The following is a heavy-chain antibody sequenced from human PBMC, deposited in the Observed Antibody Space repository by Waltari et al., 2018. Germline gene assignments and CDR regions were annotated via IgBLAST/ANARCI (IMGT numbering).Heavy chain of an antibody. CDR3: ASQGRGSGYVARGYFDY. CDR2: IYHSGST. CDR1: SSSNW. D-gene: IGHD3-22*01. V-gene: IGHV4-4*02. J-gene: IGHJ4*02. Sequence: SSSNWWSWVRQPPGKGLEWIGEIYHSGSTNYNPSLKSRVTISVDKSKNQFSLKLSSVTAADTAVYYCASQGRGSGYVARGYFDYWGQGTLVTVSS.